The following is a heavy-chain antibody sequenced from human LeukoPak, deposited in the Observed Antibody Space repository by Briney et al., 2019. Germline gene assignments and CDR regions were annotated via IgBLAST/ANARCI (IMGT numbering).Heavy chain of an antibody. D-gene: IGHD3-22*01. V-gene: IGHV3-21*01. CDR2: ISSSSSYI. CDR3: ARDDCMLRGHYVIIGHLYC. J-gene: IGHJ4*02. Sequence: GGSLRLSCAASGFTFSSYSMNWVRQAPGKGLEWVSSISSSSSYIYYADSVKGRFTISRDNAKNSLYLQMNSLRAEGTAVYYCARDDCMLRGHYVIIGHLYCWVQGTLVTVSS. CDR1: GFTFSSYS.